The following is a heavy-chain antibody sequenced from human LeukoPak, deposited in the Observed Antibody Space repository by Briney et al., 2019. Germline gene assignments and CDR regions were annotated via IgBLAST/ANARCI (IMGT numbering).Heavy chain of an antibody. J-gene: IGHJ4*02. CDR1: GLTFTNYG. Sequence: GRSLRLSCAVSGLTFTNYGMHWVRQAPGKGLEWVAVISSDGTIQYYADSVKGRFIISRDTYKNTLYLQMNSLRVEDTAVYYCAKSGGVTTTLGYWGQGTLVTVSS. CDR2: ISSDGTIQ. CDR3: AKSGGVTTTLGY. V-gene: IGHV3-30*18. D-gene: IGHD4-17*01.